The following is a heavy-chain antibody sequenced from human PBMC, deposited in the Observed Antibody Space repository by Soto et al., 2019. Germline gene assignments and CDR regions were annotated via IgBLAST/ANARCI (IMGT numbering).Heavy chain of an antibody. CDR1: GDSVSSNSAA. Sequence: PSQALSLTCAISGDSVSSNSAAWNWIRQSPSRGLEWLGRTYYRSKWYNDYAVSVKSRITINPDTSKNQFSLQLNSVTPEDTAVYYCAREGIAVAGSLMGHYGMDVWGQGTTVTVSS. CDR3: AREGIAVAGSLMGHYGMDV. V-gene: IGHV6-1*01. D-gene: IGHD6-19*01. CDR2: TYYRSKWYN. J-gene: IGHJ6*02.